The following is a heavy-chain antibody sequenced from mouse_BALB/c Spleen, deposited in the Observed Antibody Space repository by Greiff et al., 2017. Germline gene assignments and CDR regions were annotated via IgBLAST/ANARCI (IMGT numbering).Heavy chain of an antibody. V-gene: IGHV1-54*01. CDR3: ARRDYGSSLDY. Sequence: QVQLQQSGAELVRPGTSVKVSCKASGYAFTNYLLEWVKQRPGQGLEWIGVINPGSGGTNYNEKFKGKATLTADKSSSTAYMQLSSLTSDDSAVYFCARRDYGSSLDYWGQGTTLTVSS. CDR1: GYAFTNYL. J-gene: IGHJ2*01. D-gene: IGHD1-1*01. CDR2: INPGSGGT.